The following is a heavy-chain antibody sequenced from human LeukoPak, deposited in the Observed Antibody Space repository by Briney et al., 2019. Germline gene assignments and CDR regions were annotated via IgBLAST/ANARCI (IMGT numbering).Heavy chain of an antibody. CDR3: ATERDTYYYGSGSYYYFDY. CDR2: IKSKTDGGTT. J-gene: IGHJ4*02. Sequence: GGSLRLSCAASGFTFSNAWMSWVRQAPGKGLEWVGRIKSKTDGGTTDYAAPVKGRFTISRDDSKNTLYLQMNSLKTEDTAVYYCATERDTYYYGSGSYYYFDYWGQGTLVTVSS. D-gene: IGHD3-10*01. CDR1: GFTFSNAW. V-gene: IGHV3-15*01.